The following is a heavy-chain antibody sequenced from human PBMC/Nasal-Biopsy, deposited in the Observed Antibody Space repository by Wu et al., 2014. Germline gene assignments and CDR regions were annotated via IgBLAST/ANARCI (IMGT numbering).Heavy chain of an antibody. J-gene: IGHJ6*02. CDR2: IHPADSDT. V-gene: IGHV5-51*01. D-gene: IGHD5-18*01. CDR3: ARQRHWMQMWPTFYYKYYGMDV. CDR1: EYTFVNYW. Sequence: GAEVKKPGESLKISCQASEYTFVNYWIAWVRQMPGEGLEWVGIIHPADSDTRYSPSFEGQVTISVDKSTSTAYLQWSSLKASDTAVYYCARQRHWMQMWPTFYYKYYGMDVWGQGTTVTVSS.